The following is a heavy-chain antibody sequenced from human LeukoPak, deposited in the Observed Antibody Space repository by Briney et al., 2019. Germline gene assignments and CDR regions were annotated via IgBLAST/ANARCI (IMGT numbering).Heavy chain of an antibody. J-gene: IGHJ3*01. V-gene: IGHV4-39*01. D-gene: IGHD2-8*02. Sequence: PQTLSLTCTVSGASLSSSNFFWGWISQPPGKGLEWIETIYYSGSPYSTPSIKSRVTISVGALKNQFSLRLNSVTAADSAVDYCAVAGARYSDTGGLYAFDFWGRGTMVTVSS. CDR3: AVAGARYSDTGGLYAFDF. CDR1: GASLSSSNFF. CDR2: IYYSGSP.